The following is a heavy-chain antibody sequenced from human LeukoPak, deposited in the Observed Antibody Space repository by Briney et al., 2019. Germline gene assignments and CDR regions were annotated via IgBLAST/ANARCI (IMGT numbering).Heavy chain of an antibody. J-gene: IGHJ3*02. Sequence: GASVKVSCKASGYTFTGYYMHWVRQAPGQGLEWMGWINPNSGGTNYAQKFQERVTITRDMSTSTAYMELSSLRSEDTAVYYCAAESLWFGGSINHAFDIWGQGTMVTVSS. V-gene: IGHV1-2*02. CDR2: INPNSGGT. CDR1: GYTFTGYY. CDR3: AAESLWFGGSINHAFDI. D-gene: IGHD3-10*01.